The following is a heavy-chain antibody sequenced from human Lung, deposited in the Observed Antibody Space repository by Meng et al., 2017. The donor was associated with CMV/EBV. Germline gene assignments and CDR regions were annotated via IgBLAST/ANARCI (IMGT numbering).Heavy chain of an antibody. CDR3: LRRSGGSV. CDR2: IPHRGSS. Sequence: EPGQARWKPSATRPLPCPVCGDSITNHNWWAWVRQPPGKGLEWIGEIPHRGSSAYNPSLKSRVSMSIDKSKNQFSLKLTSVTAADTAVYHCLRRSGGSVWGQGTLVTVSS. V-gene: IGHV4-4*02. D-gene: IGHD3-10*01. J-gene: IGHJ1*01. CDR1: GDSITNHNW.